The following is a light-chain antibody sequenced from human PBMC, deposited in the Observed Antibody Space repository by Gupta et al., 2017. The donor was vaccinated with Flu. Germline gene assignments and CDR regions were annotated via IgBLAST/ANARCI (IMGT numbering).Light chain of an antibody. CDR2: GNS. Sequence: QSVLTQPPSVSGAPGQRVTISCTGSTPNIGAGYDVHWYQQFPGTAPKLLIYGNSNRPSGVPDRFSGSKSGTSASLAITGLQAEDEADYYCQSYDSSLSGSRVFGGGTKLTVL. J-gene: IGLJ3*02. CDR1: TPNIGAGYD. V-gene: IGLV1-40*01. CDR3: QSYDSSLSGSRV.